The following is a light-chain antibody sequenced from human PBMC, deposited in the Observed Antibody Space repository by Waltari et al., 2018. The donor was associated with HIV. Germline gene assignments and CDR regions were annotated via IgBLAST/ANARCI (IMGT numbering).Light chain of an antibody. CDR2: DGS. V-gene: IGLV2-23*01. CDR3: CSYAGSSTYV. J-gene: IGLJ1*01. Sequence: QSALTQPASVSGSPRQSITISCTGTSSDVGGYTYVSWYQQHPGKAPELMIYDGSNRPSGVSNRFSGSKSGNTAYLTISGLQAEDEADYCCCSYAGSSTYVFGTGTKVTVL. CDR1: SSDVGGYTY.